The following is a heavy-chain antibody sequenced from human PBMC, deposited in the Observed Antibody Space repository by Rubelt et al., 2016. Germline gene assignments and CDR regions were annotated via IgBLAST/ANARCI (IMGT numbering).Heavy chain of an antibody. CDR3: ARGDLSLVGRAIAVAGNDY. V-gene: IGHV4-34*01. J-gene: IGHJ4*02. D-gene: IGHD6-19*01. CDR2: INHSGST. Sequence: QVQLQQWGAGLLKPSETLSLTCAVYGGSFSGYYWSWIRQPPGKGLEWIGEINHSGSTNYNPSLKSRVTISVDTSKNQVSLKLSSVTAADTAVYYCARGDLSLVGRAIAVAGNDYWGQGTLVTVSS. CDR1: GGSFSGYY.